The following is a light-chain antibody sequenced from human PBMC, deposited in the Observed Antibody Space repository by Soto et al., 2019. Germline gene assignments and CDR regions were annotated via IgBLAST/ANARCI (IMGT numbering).Light chain of an antibody. Sequence: QSVLTQPPSVSAAPGQKVTISCSGSSSNIGNNYVSWYQQLPGTAPKLLIYDNNKRPSGIPDRFSGSKSGTSATLGITGLQTGDEADYYCETWDGSLSAGGYVFGTGTKVTV. CDR2: DNN. CDR1: SSNIGNNY. J-gene: IGLJ1*01. CDR3: ETWDGSLSAGGYV. V-gene: IGLV1-51*01.